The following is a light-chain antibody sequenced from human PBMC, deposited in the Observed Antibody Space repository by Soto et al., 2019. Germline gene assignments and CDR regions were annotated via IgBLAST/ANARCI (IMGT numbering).Light chain of an antibody. CDR2: GAS. Sequence: EIVLTQSPGTLSLSPGERATLSCRASQSVSSNYLAWYQQKPGRAPRLLIYGASNRATGIPDRFSGSGSGTDFTLTISRLEPEDFAVYYCQQYGISGTFGQGTKVDI. CDR3: QQYGISGT. J-gene: IGKJ1*01. CDR1: QSVSSNY. V-gene: IGKV3-20*01.